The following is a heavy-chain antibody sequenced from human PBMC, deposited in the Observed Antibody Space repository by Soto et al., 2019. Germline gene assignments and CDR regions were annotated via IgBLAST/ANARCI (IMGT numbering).Heavy chain of an antibody. CDR1: GFTFSNYG. CDR2: ISDDGVSK. CDR3: ARAYYFGSGTSYTLYY. V-gene: IGHV3-30*03. J-gene: IGHJ4*02. D-gene: IGHD3-10*01. Sequence: LRLSCAASGFTFSNYGMHWVRQAPGKGLEWVAAISDDGVSKYYADSVQGRFTISRDNSESAVFLQMNSLRPDDTALYFCARAYYFGSGTSYTLYYWRQGTQVTVSS.